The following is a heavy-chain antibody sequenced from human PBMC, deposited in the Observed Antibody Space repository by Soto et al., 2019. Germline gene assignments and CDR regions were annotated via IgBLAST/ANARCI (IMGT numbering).Heavy chain of an antibody. V-gene: IGHV3-23*01. D-gene: IGHD3-22*01. J-gene: IGHJ4*02. CDR1: GFTFSSYA. CDR2: ISGSGGST. Sequence: SLRLSCAASGFTFSSYAMSWVRQAPGKGLEWVSAISGSGGSTYYADSVKGRFTISRDNSKNTLYLQMNSLRAEDTAVYYCAKKLQTYYYDSSGYGYWGQGTLVTVSS. CDR3: AKKLQTYYYDSSGYGY.